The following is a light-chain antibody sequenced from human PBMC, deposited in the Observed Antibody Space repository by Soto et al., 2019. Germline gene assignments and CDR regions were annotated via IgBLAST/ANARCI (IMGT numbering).Light chain of an antibody. Sequence: EIVLTQSPGTLSLSPGESATLFCRASQTVSSSCLAWYQQKPGQAPRLLIYGVSSSATGIPDRFSGSGSGTDFTLTISRLQPEDFAVYYCQHYDSSAALTFGGGTNVEIK. CDR3: QHYDSSAALT. J-gene: IGKJ4*01. CDR1: QTVSSSC. V-gene: IGKV3-20*01. CDR2: GVS.